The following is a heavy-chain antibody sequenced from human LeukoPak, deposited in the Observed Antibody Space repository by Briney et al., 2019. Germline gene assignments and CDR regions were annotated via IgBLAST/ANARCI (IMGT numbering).Heavy chain of an antibody. V-gene: IGHV3-23*01. CDR3: AKDREPRADY. CDR2: ISGSGGST. D-gene: IGHD1-14*01. CDR1: GFTYISYA. J-gene: IGHJ4*02. Sequence: GGSLRLSCAASGFTYISYAMSWVRQAPGKGLEWVSAISGSGGSTYYADSVKGRFTISRDNSKNTLYLQMNSLRAEDTAVYYGAKDREPRADYWGQGTLVTVSS.